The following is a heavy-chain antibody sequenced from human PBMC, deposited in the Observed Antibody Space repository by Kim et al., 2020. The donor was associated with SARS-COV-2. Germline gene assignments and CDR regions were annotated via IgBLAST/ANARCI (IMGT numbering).Heavy chain of an antibody. CDR2: INPNSGGT. CDR1: GYTFTGYY. V-gene: IGHV1-2*06. J-gene: IGHJ4*02. Sequence: ASVKVSCKASGYTFTGYYMHWVRQAPGQGLEWMGRINPNSGGTNYAQKFQGRVTMTRDTSISTAYMELSRLRSDDTAVYYCARDRYYYGSGSYPFDYWGQGTLVTVSS. CDR3: ARDRYYYGSGSYPFDY. D-gene: IGHD3-10*01.